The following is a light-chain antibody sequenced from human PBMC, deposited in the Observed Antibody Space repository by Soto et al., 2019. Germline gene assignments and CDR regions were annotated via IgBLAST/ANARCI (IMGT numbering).Light chain of an antibody. Sequence: QSALTQPPSASGSPGQSVTISCTGTNSDVGGSNYVSWDQQHPGKAPKLVIYEVAMRPSGVPDRFSGSRSGNTASLTVYGLRAEDEGDYYCSSNIGGTNLQRFGGGTKLTV. V-gene: IGLV2-8*01. CDR3: SSNIGGTNLQR. J-gene: IGLJ3*02. CDR1: NSDVGGSNY. CDR2: EVA.